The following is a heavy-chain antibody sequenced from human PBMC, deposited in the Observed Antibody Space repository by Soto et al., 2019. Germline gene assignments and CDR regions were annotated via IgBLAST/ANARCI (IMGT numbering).Heavy chain of an antibody. CDR2: IQNDASLT. CDR3: VRGQRGGFDL. CDR1: GFTFDYYW. D-gene: IGHD2-15*01. J-gene: IGHJ3*01. V-gene: IGHV3-74*01. Sequence: LVESGGGLVQSGGSLRLSCAASGFTFDYYWMHGVRQVPGKGLLGVSHIQNDASLTTYADSVKGRFIISRDNAKNTLYLQMNGLRVEDTAVYFCVRGQRGGFDLWGQGTMVTVSS.